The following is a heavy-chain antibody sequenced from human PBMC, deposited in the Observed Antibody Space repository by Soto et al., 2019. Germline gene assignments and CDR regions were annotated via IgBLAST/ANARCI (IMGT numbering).Heavy chain of an antibody. J-gene: IGHJ4*02. CDR2: INPNSGGT. V-gene: IGHV1-2*02. Sequence: GASVKVSCKASGYSFTDYYLHWVRRAPGQGLEWMGWINPNSGGTNYAQKFQGRVTMTRDTSISTAYMELSRLRSDDTAVYYCWVVIVRGFDYWGQGTLVTVSS. CDR3: WVVIVRGFDY. CDR1: GYSFTDYY. D-gene: IGHD3-22*01.